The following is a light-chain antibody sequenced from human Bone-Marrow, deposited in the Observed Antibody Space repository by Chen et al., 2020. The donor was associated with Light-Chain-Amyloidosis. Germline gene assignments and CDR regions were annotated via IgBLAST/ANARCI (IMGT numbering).Light chain of an antibody. Sequence: QAVLTQPASLSASPGASASLTCTLHSGINVDTSRIYWYQQKPVSPPQFLLRYKSGSDNQRGSGVPSRFSGSKDASAEAESLRICGFQSEDEADYFCMIWDSSAGVFGGGTKLT. J-gene: IGLJ2*01. V-gene: IGLV5-45*01. CDR3: MIWDSSAGV. CDR1: SGINVDTSR. CDR2: YKSGSDN.